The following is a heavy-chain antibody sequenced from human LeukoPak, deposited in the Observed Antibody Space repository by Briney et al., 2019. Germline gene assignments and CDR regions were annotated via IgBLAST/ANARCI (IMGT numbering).Heavy chain of an antibody. D-gene: IGHD1-26*01. J-gene: IGHJ3*02. CDR3: ATIGGVVGATDAFDI. CDR1: GYTFTGYY. Sequence: ASVKVSCKASGYTFTGYYTHWVRQAPGQGLEWMGWINPNSGGTNYAQKFQGRVTMTRDTSISTAYMELSRLRSDDTAVYYCATIGGVVGATDAFDIWGQGTMVTVSS. CDR2: INPNSGGT. V-gene: IGHV1-2*02.